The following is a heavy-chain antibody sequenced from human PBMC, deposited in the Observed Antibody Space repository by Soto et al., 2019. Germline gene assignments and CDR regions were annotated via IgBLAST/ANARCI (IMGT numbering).Heavy chain of an antibody. CDR1: GFTFSDYY. CDR2: ISSSSTYT. J-gene: IGHJ4*02. Sequence: PGGSLRLSCAASGFTFSDYYMSWIRQAPGKGLEWVSYISSSSTYTNFADSVKGRFTISRDNAKNSLYLQMNSLRAEDTAVYYCARDKKAGGGTYYYDNSGYFAYDYWGQGTLVTVSS. V-gene: IGHV3-11*06. D-gene: IGHD3-22*01. CDR3: ARDKKAGGGTYYYDNSGYFAYDY.